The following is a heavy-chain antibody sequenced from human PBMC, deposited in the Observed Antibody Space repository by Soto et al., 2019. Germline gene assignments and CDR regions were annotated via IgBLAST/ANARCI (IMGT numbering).Heavy chain of an antibody. J-gene: IGHJ6*02. Sequence: PSETLSLTCTVSGGSISSGGYYWSWIRQHPGKGLEWIGYIYYSGSTYYNPSLKSRVTISVDTSKNQFSLKLSSVTAADTAVYYCARRPNGIAAHMDVWGQGTTVTVSS. CDR3: ARRPNGIAAHMDV. V-gene: IGHV4-31*03. CDR1: GGSISSGGYY. D-gene: IGHD6-6*01. CDR2: IYYSGST.